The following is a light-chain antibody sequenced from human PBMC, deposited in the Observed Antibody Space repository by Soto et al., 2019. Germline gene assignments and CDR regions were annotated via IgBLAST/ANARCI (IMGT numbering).Light chain of an antibody. CDR3: SSYSTSGTLVL. CDR1: SSDIGASNS. J-gene: IGLJ3*02. CDR2: DVS. Sequence: QSALTQPASVSGSPGQTIIMSCTVTSSDIGASNSVSWYQQHPDKAPKLILFDVSHRPARIPDRFSGSKSGNTASLTISGLQAEDEADYYGSSYSTSGTLVLFGGGTKLTVL. V-gene: IGLV2-14*01.